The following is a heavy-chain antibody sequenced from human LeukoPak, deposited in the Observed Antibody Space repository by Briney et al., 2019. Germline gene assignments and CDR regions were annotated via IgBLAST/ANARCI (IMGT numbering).Heavy chain of an antibody. CDR1: GFTFSSYS. CDR3: ARGWSYGPTFDY. CDR2: VSSSSSYI. J-gene: IGHJ4*02. D-gene: IGHD5-18*01. Sequence: GGSLRLSCAAPGFTFSSYSMNWVRQAPGKGLEWVSSVSSSSSYIYYADSVKGRFTISRDNAKNSLYLQMNSLRAEDTAVYYCARGWSYGPTFDYWGQGTLVTVSS. V-gene: IGHV3-21*01.